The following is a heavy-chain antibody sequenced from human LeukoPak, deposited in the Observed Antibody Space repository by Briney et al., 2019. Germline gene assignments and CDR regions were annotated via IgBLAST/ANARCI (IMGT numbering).Heavy chain of an antibody. CDR1: GFTFSSYG. CDR3: AKGEWFRDFLVDY. CDR2: IRYDGSNK. V-gene: IGHV3-30*02. Sequence: HPGGSLRLSCTAYGFTFSSYGMHWVRQAPGKGLEWVAFIRYDGSNKYYADSVKGRFTISRDNSKNTLYLQMNSLRAEDTAVYYCAKGEWFRDFLVDYWGQGTLVTVSS. J-gene: IGHJ4*02. D-gene: IGHD3-3*01.